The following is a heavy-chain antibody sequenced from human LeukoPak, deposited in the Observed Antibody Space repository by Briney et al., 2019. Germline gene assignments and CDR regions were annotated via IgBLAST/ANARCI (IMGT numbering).Heavy chain of an antibody. CDR2: IYSSGST. J-gene: IGHJ4*02. V-gene: IGHV4-59*08. CDR1: GRSIIKYY. D-gene: IGHD2-21*01. Sequence: SETLSLTCTLSGRSIIKYYWSCTRQPPGKGLEWLGYIYSSGSTDYNPSLKSRVTISLDTSKNQFSLKLSSVTPADTAVYYCARHGFRSFTQPFDYWGQGTLVTVSS. CDR3: ARHGFRSFTQPFDY.